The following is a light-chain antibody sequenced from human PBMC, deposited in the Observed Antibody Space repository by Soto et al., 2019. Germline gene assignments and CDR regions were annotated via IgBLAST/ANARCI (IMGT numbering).Light chain of an antibody. J-gene: IGLJ1*01. CDR3: SSYTSSSTLV. CDR1: SSEVGGYNF. Sequence: QSALTQPASVSGSPQQSITISCTRTSSEVGGYNFVSWYQQHPGKAPKIMIYDVTNRPSGVSNRFSGSKSGNTASLTISGLQAEDEADYYCSSYTSSSTLVFGTGTKLTVL. CDR2: DVT. V-gene: IGLV2-14*01.